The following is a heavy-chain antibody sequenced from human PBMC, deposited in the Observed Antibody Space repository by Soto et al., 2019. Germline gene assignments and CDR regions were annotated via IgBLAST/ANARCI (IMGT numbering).Heavy chain of an antibody. CDR2: SDGSSAYT. CDR3: AKDGSLYSGYDSNYYYGMDV. V-gene: IGHV3-11*05. Sequence: GGSLRLSCAASGFTFSYYYMNWIRQAPGKGLEWLSYSDGSSAYTNYADSVKGRFTISRDNAKNSLFLQLTSLRDEDTAVYYCAKDGSLYSGYDSNYYYGMDVWGQGTTVTVSS. D-gene: IGHD5-12*01. J-gene: IGHJ6*02. CDR1: GFTFSYYY.